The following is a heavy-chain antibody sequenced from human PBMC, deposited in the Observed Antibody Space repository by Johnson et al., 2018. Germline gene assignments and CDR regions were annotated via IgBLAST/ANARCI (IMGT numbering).Heavy chain of an antibody. D-gene: IGHD3-16*01. Sequence: EVQLLESGGGVVQPGRSLRLSCVVSGFTFRSYAMHWVRQAPGEGLEWVSAMGGGVGSTYYADSVKGRFTISRDNFKNTLYLQMNSLRAEDTAVYYCAKRAVWMGAMDGWGQGTTVTVSS. CDR1: GFTFRSYA. CDR2: MGGGVGST. V-gene: IGHV3-23*01. J-gene: IGHJ6*02. CDR3: AKRAVWMGAMDG.